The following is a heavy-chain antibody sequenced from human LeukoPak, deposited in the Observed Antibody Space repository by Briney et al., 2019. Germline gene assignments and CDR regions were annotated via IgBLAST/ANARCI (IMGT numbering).Heavy chain of an antibody. J-gene: IGHJ3*02. V-gene: IGHV1-18*01. CDR2: ISAYNGNT. CDR3: ARDPYYDSSGYYGPGLDAFDI. CDR1: GYTFTSYG. Sequence: GASVKVSCKASGYTFTSYGISWVRQAPGQGLEWMGWISAYNGNTNYAQKLQGRVTMTTDTSTSTAYMELRSLRSDDTAVYYCARDPYYDSSGYYGPGLDAFDIWGQGTMVTVSS. D-gene: IGHD3-22*01.